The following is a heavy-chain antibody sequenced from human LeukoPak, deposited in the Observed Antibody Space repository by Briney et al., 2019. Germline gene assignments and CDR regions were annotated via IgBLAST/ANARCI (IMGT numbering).Heavy chain of an antibody. CDR3: AKEKNRYSSSWYYFDY. CDR2: ISWNSGSI. Sequence: PGASLRLSCAASGFTFDDSAIHSVRHAPGKGLEWVSAISWNSGSIGYADSVKGRFTISRDNAKNSLYLQMNSLRAEDTALYYCAKEKNRYSSSWYYFDYWGQGTLVTVSS. J-gene: IGHJ4*02. CDR1: GFTFDDSA. D-gene: IGHD6-13*01. V-gene: IGHV3-9*01.